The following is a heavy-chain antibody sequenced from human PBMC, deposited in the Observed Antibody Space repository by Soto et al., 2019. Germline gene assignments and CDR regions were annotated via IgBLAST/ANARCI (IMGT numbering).Heavy chain of an antibody. CDR2: INPNSGNT. Sequence: ASVKVSCKASGYTFTSYDINWVRQATGQGLEWMGWINPNSGNTGYAPKFQGRVTMTRDTSITTAYMELSSLRSEDTAMYYCAKNMAQSDYDDYWGQGTLVTVSS. CDR1: GYTFTSYD. J-gene: IGHJ4*02. V-gene: IGHV1-8*01. CDR3: AKNMAQSDYDDY. D-gene: IGHD3-10*01.